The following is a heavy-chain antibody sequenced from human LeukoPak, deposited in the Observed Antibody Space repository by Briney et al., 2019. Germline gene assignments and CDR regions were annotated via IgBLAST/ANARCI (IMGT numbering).Heavy chain of an antibody. J-gene: IGHJ4*02. D-gene: IGHD6-25*01. CDR3: ARDSAERAWDY. CDR2: IYTSGST. V-gene: IGHV4-4*07. CDR1: GGSISSYY. Sequence: SETLSLTCTVSGGSISSYYWTWIRQPAGKGLEWIGRIYTSGSTNYNSSLKSRVTMSVDTSKNQFSLNLTSVTAADTAVYYCARDSAERAWDYWCQGTLVTVSS.